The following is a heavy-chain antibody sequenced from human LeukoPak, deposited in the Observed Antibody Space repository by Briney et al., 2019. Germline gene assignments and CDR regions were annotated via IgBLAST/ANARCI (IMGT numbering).Heavy chain of an antibody. CDR3: ARDSLWLRLQDYYYYGMDV. D-gene: IGHD5-12*01. Sequence: PSETLSLTCTVAGDSISSYCWSWVRQPPGKGLEWIGSMCYSGSTNFNPSLKSRVTISIDTSKNQFSLRLTSVTAADTAVYYCARDSLWLRLQDYYYYGMDVWGQGTTVTVSS. CDR1: GDSISSYC. J-gene: IGHJ6*02. CDR2: MCYSGST. V-gene: IGHV4-59*08.